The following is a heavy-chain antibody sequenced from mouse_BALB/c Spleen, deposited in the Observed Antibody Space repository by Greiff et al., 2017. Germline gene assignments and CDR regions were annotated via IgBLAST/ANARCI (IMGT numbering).Heavy chain of an antibody. CDR3: ARNYGYNRYFDD. J-gene: IGHJ1*01. CDR2: ISYSGST. CDR1: GYSITSDYA. Sequence: EVKLEESGPGLVKPSQSLSLTCTATGYSITSDYAWCVMRQIPGNLLEWVGIISYSGSTSYNPSLKSRISITRDTSKNQSFLQLNSVTTEDTATYYCARNYGYNRYFDDWGAGTTVTVSA. V-gene: IGHV3-2*02. D-gene: IGHD2-14*01.